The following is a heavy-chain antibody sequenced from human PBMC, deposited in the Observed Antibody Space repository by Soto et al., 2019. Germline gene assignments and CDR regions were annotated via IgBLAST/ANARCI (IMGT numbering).Heavy chain of an antibody. CDR1: GFTFSDYY. CDR2: ISSSSSYT. D-gene: IGHD3-22*01. Sequence: QVQLVESGGGLVKPGGSLRLSCAASGFTFSDYYMSWIRQAPGKGLEWVSYISSSSSYTNYADSVKGRFTISRDNAKKSLYLQMNSLRAEDTAVYYCARVDSSGYYFDYWGQGTLVTVSS. CDR3: ARVDSSGYYFDY. J-gene: IGHJ4*02. V-gene: IGHV3-11*06.